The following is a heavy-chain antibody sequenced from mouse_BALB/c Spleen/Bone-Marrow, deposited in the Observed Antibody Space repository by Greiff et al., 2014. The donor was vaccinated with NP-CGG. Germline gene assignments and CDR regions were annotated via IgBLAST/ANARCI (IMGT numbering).Heavy chain of an antibody. D-gene: IGHD1-1*01. Sequence: VHLVESGPELVKPGASVRISCKASGYTFTSYYIHWVKQRPGQGLEWIGWIYPGNVNTKYNEKFKGKATLTADKSSSTAYMQLSSLTSEDSAVYFCARSYYGSSYAMDYWGQGTSVTVSS. CDR3: ARSYYGSSYAMDY. CDR1: GYTFTSYY. J-gene: IGHJ4*01. V-gene: IGHV1S56*01. CDR2: IYPGNVNT.